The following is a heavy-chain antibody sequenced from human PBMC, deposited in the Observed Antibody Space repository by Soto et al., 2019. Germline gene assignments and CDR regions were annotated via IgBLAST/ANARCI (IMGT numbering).Heavy chain of an antibody. CDR1: GYY. CDR2: IKDGGRT. D-gene: IGHD5-12*01. V-gene: IGHV4-34*01. J-gene: IGHJ4*02. Sequence: QVQLQQWGAGLLKPSETLSLSGYYWSWIRQPPGKGLEWIGEIKDGGRTNYSPSLKSRATISSDTSNNPFSLRLYSVTAADTGVYYCARGQEGVVATHWDQGTLVTVSS. CDR3: ARGQEGVVATH.